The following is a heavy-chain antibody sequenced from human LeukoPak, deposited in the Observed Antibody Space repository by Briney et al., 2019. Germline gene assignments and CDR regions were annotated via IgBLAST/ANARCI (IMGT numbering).Heavy chain of an antibody. CDR2: VYYSGST. CDR3: ATHYSNWFGP. D-gene: IGHD2-21*01. Sequence: WIGYVYYSGSTYYNPSLKSRVTISVDTSKNQFSLRLSSVTAADTAVYYCATHYSNWFGPWGQGTLVTVSS. V-gene: IGHV4-59*01. J-gene: IGHJ5*02.